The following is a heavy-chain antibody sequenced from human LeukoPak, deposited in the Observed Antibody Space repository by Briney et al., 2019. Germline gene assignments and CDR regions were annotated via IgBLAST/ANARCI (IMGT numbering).Heavy chain of an antibody. CDR1: GGSISNSRYY. V-gene: IGHV4-39*01. J-gene: IGHJ4*02. Sequence: SETLSLTCTVSGGSISNSRYYGGWIRQPPGKGLEWIGSLYYSGNTYYNPSLKSRVTISVDTSKNQFSLKLSSVTAADTAVYYCARGRHLIAAAGTFDYWGQGTLVTVSS. CDR2: LYYSGNT. CDR3: ARGRHLIAAAGTFDY. D-gene: IGHD6-13*01.